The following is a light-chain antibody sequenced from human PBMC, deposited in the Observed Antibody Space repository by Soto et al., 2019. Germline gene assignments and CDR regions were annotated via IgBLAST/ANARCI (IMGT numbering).Light chain of an antibody. CDR2: DAS. J-gene: IGKJ4*01. V-gene: IGKV1-33*01. CDR3: QQYDNLPRT. CDR1: QDISNY. Sequence: DIQMTQSPSSLSASVGDRVTITCQASQDISNYLNWYQQKPGKAPKLLIDDASNLETGVPSRFSGSGSGTDFTFTISSLQPEDIATYYCQQYDNLPRTFGGRTKLEIK.